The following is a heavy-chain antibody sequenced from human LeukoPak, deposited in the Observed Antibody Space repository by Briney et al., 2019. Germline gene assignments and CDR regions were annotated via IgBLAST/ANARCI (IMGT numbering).Heavy chain of an antibody. J-gene: IGHJ4*02. Sequence: GGSLRLSCAASGFTFTTYWMSWVRQAPGKGLEWVAKIKPDGSEKFYVDSVKGRFTISRDNAKNSLYLQMSSLRADDMAVYYCARLFLDDGSGYRPFDYWGQGTLVTVSS. CDR3: ARLFLDDGSGYRPFDY. CDR2: IKPDGSEK. D-gene: IGHD3-22*01. V-gene: IGHV3-7*01. CDR1: GFTFTTYW.